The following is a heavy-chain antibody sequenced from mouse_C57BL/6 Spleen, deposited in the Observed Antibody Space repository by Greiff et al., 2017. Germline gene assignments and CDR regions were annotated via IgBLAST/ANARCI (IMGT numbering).Heavy chain of an antibody. D-gene: IGHD2-3*01. V-gene: IGHV14-1*01. J-gene: IGHJ3*01. CDR3: TTRYDGYLAWFAY. CDR2: IDPEDGDT. CDR1: GFNIKDYY. Sequence: VQLQQSGAELVRPGASVTLSCTASGFNIKDYYMHWVKQRPEQGLEWIGRIDPEDGDTEYAPKFQGKATMTADTSSNTAYLQLSSLTSEDTAVYYCTTRYDGYLAWFAYWGQGTLVTVSA.